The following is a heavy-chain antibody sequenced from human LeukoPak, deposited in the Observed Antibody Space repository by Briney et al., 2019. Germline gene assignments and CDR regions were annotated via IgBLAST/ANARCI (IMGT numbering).Heavy chain of an antibody. CDR3: ARSIDCTNGVCYLSFDC. Sequence: GASVKVSCKASGYTFTGYYMHWVRQAPGQGLEWMGWINPNSGGTNYAQKFQGWVTMTRDTSISTAYMELSRLRSDDTAVYYCARSIDCTNGVCYLSFDCWGQGTLVTVSS. D-gene: IGHD2-8*01. CDR1: GYTFTGYY. CDR2: INPNSGGT. J-gene: IGHJ4*02. V-gene: IGHV1-2*04.